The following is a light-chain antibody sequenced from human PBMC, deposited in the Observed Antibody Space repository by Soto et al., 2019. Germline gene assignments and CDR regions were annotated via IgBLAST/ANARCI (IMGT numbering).Light chain of an antibody. CDR1: GSDVGTFNR. CDR3: SSYTSSSTYV. V-gene: IGLV2-18*02. Sequence: QSALTQPPSVSGSPGQSVAISCTGTGSDVGTFNRVSWYQQSPGTAPKLMIYDVSDRPSGVPDRFSGSKSGNTASLTISGLQAEDEADYSCSSYTSSSTYVFGTGTKLTVL. J-gene: IGLJ1*01. CDR2: DVS.